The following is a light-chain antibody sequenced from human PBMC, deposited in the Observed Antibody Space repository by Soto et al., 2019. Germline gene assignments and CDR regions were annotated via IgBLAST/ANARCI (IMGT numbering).Light chain of an antibody. Sequence: EIVLTQSSGTLSLSPGERVTVSCRASQSVSSNYLAWYQQKSGQAPRLLIYRASTRATGIPDRFSGSGSGTDFSLFISRLEPEDSAVYYCQQYAASPLTFGGGTKLEIK. V-gene: IGKV3-20*01. CDR1: QSVSSNY. CDR3: QQYAASPLT. CDR2: RAS. J-gene: IGKJ4*01.